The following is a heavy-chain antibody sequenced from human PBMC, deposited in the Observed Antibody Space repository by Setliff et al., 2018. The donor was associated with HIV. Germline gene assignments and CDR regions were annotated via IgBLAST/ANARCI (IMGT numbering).Heavy chain of an antibody. J-gene: IGHJ4*02. CDR2: TSSFSGAT. V-gene: IGHV1-18*01. CDR3: ASSAPTTYYYGSGSPLLDY. D-gene: IGHD3-10*01. CDR1: GYRFMSYG. Sequence: GASVKVSCKGSGYRFMSYGFTWVRQAPGQGLEWVGWTSSFSGATKYSQKFQGRVTMTTDTSTSTAYMELRSLKSDDTAVYYCASSAPTTYYYGSGSPLLDYWGQGTLVTVSS.